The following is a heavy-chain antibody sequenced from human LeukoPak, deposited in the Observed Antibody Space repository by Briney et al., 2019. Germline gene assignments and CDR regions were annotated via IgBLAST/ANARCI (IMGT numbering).Heavy chain of an antibody. CDR1: GFTSIAYA. V-gene: IGHV3-23*01. CDR3: ARNQQLGGHSYYYYGMDV. Sequence: PGGSLRLSCVGSGFTSIAYALTWARQAPGKGLEWVSGISGGGVTTYYADSVKGRFTISRDNSKNTLYLQMNSLRADDTAIYYCARNQQLGGHSYYYYGMDVWGQGTMVTVSS. D-gene: IGHD3-16*01. CDR2: ISGGGVTT. J-gene: IGHJ6*02.